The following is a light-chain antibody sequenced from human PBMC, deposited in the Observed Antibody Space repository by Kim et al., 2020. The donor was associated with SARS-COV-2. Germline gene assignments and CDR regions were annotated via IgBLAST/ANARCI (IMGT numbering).Light chain of an antibody. CDR2: AAS. CDR3: QQSHTAPLLT. V-gene: IGKV1-39*01. CDR1: QSISTY. Sequence: DIQMTQSPSSLSASVGDRVTIACRASQSISTYLSWYQQKPGKAPNLLIYAASSLQSGVPSRFSSSGSGTDFTLTISSLQPEDFAAYYCQQSHTAPLLTFGGGTKVDIK. J-gene: IGKJ4*01.